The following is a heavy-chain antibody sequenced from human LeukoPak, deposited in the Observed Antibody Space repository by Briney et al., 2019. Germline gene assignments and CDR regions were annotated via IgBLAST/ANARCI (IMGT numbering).Heavy chain of an antibody. Sequence: ASVKVSCKASGGTFSSYTISWVRQAPGQGLEWMRRIIPILGIANYAQKFQGRVTITADKSTSTAYMELSSLRSEDTAVYYCARDLPTSSPRAENYWGQGTLVTVSS. CDR2: IIPILGIA. J-gene: IGHJ4*02. V-gene: IGHV1-69*04. CDR1: GGTFSSYT. CDR3: ARDLPTSSPRAENY. D-gene: IGHD6-6*01.